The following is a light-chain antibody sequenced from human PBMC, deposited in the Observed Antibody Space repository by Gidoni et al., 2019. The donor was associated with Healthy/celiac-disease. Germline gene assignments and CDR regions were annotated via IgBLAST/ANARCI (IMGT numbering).Light chain of an antibody. J-gene: IGKJ1*01. V-gene: IGKV2-28*01. CDR1: QSLLHSNGYNY. CDR3: MQALQTRT. Sequence: DMVMPQSPLSLPVTPGEPASISCRSSQSLLHSNGYNYLDWYLQKPGQSPQLLIYLGSNRASGVPDRFSGRGSGTDFILKISRVEAEDVGVYYCMQALQTRTFXXXTKVEIK. CDR2: LGS.